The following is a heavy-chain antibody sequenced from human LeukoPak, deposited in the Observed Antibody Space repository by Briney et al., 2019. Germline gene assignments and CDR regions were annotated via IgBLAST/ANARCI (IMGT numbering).Heavy chain of an antibody. J-gene: IGHJ4*02. V-gene: IGHV3-7*01. D-gene: IGHD2-21*02. Sequence: GGSLRLSCVASGFTFTKHWMSWVRQAPGKGLEWVANIKEDGSVKSYMDSVKGRFTISRDNAKNSVSLQMNSLRAEDTAVYYCGRDIVDGGDDYWGQGTLVTVSS. CDR2: IKEDGSVK. CDR1: GFTFTKHW. CDR3: GRDIVDGGDDY.